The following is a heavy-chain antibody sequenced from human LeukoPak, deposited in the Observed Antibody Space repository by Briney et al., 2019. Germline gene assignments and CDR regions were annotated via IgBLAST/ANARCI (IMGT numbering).Heavy chain of an antibody. D-gene: IGHD2-2*01. CDR2: IRYDGSNK. V-gene: IGHV3-30*02. Sequence: QTGGSLRLSCAASGFTFSSYGMHWVRQAPGKGLEWVAFIRYDGSNKYYADSVKGRFTISRDNSKNTLYLQMNSLRAEDTAVYHCAREYLGYCSGTSCSGKYGMDVWGQGTTVTVSS. J-gene: IGHJ6*02. CDR1: GFTFSSYG. CDR3: AREYLGYCSGTSCSGKYGMDV.